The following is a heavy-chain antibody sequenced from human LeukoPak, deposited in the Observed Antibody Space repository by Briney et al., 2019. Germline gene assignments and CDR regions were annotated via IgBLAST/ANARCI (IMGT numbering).Heavy chain of an antibody. D-gene: IGHD6-19*01. Sequence: SETLSLTCTVSGGSISSYYWSWIRQPPGKGLEWIGEINHSGSTNYNPSLKSRVTISVDTSKNQFSLKLSSVTAGDTAVYYCASRLYSSGWYFPRYYFDYWGQGTLVTVSS. J-gene: IGHJ4*02. CDR1: GGSISSYY. CDR3: ASRLYSSGWYFPRYYFDY. CDR2: INHSGST. V-gene: IGHV4-34*01.